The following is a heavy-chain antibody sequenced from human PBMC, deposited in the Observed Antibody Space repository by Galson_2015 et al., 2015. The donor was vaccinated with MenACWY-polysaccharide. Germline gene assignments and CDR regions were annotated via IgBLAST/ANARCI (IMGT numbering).Heavy chain of an antibody. CDR1: GFSFRVYN. V-gene: IGHV3-21*01. D-gene: IGHD3-16*01. CDR2: ISSSASYI. J-gene: IGHJ4*02. Sequence: LRLSCAASGFSFRVYNLNWVRQAPGKGLAWVSIISSSASYIYYADSVKGRFTISRDNAKNSLYLQMNSLRAEDTAIYYCARDTGGSDYWGQGTLVTVSS. CDR3: ARDTGGSDY.